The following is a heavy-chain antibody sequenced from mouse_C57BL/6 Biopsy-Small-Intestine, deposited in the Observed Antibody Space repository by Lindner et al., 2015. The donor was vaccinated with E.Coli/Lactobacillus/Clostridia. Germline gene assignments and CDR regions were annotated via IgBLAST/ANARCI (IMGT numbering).Heavy chain of an antibody. J-gene: IGHJ3*01. D-gene: IGHD1-1*01. V-gene: IGHV1-4*01. CDR3: ARVSDFYASYYYVPAYDI. CDR1: GYDFSRHI. CDR2: ISAGKGDT. Sequence: SVKVSCKASGYDFSRHILHWVRQAPGQRLQWMGRISAGKGDTKYSQEFQGRVTFTRDTSASTAYMDLSSLRSEDTAVYYCARVSDFYASYYYVPAYDIWGQGTLVTVSS.